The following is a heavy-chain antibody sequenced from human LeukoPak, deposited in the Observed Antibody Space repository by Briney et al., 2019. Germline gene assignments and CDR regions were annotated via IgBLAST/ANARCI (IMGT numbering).Heavy chain of an antibody. V-gene: IGHV1-18*01. D-gene: IGHD3-22*01. CDR3: ARAPKPPKYYDSSGYFCYFDY. J-gene: IGHJ4*02. Sequence: ASVKISCKASGDTFTSYGICWVRQAPGQGLEWMGWISAYNGNTNSAQKLQGKVTMTTDTSTSTAYMELRSVRSDATPAYYCARAPKPPKYYDSSGYFCYFDYWGQGTLVTVSS. CDR2: ISAYNGNT. CDR1: GDTFTSYG.